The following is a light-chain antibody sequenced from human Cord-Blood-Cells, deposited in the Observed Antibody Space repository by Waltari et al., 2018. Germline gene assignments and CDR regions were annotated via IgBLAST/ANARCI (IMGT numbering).Light chain of an antibody. CDR3: QSADSSGTYYVV. Sequence: SYELTQPPSVSVSPGQTASITCSGDAFPNQYASLYQQKPGQAPVLVIYKARERPSGIPERFSGSSSGTTVTLTISGVQAEDEADYYCQSADSSGTYYVVFGGGTKLTVL. J-gene: IGLJ2*01. CDR1: AFPNQY. CDR2: KAR. V-gene: IGLV3-25*03.